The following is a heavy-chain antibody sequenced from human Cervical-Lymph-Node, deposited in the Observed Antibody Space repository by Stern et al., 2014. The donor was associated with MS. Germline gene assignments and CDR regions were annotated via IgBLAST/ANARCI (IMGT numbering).Heavy chain of an antibody. D-gene: IGHD4-17*01. CDR1: GYTFTDYG. Sequence: QMQLVQSGGGVKKPGASVKVSCKTSGYTFTDYGVTWVHLAPGQVLEWMGWISGHNGVTNDARKFQDRVTITTDTSTNTAYLELRSLRADDTAIYYCARDRANYGVFDYWGQGSRVTVSA. CDR2: ISGHNGVT. V-gene: IGHV1-18*01. J-gene: IGHJ4*02. CDR3: ARDRANYGVFDY.